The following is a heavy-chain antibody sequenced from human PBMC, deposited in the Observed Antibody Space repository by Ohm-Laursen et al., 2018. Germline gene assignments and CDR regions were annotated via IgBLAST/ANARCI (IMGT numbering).Heavy chain of an antibody. CDR3: ARGSGVGGTTTAFDI. J-gene: IGHJ3*02. V-gene: IGHV1-2*02. CDR2: INPNSGGT. D-gene: IGHD1-26*01. Sequence: ASVKVSCKASGYTFTSYGISWVRQAPGQGLEWMGWINPNSGGTNYAQKFQGRVTMTRDTSISTAYMELSRLTSDDTAIYYCARGSGVGGTTTAFDIWGQGTKVTVSS. CDR1: GYTFTSYG.